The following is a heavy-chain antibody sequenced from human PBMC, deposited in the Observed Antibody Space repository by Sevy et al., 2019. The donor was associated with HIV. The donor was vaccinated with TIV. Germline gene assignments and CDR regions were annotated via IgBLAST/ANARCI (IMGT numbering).Heavy chain of an antibody. Sequence: SGTLSLTCIVSGASITTNYWSWIRQPAGKGLELIGRIYNRGNTDYNTNYNPSLESRVSMSIDTSKNQFSLNLSSVTVADTAVYYCARAVFSTSGTYYFDYWGQGTLVTVSS. CDR2: IYNRGNTDYNT. D-gene: IGHD5-12*01. V-gene: IGHV4-4*07. CDR1: GASITTNY. CDR3: ARAVFSTSGTYYFDY. J-gene: IGHJ4*02.